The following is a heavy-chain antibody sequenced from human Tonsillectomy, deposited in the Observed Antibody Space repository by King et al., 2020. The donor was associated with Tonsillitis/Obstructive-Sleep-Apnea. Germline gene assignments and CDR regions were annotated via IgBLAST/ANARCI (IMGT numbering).Heavy chain of an antibody. CDR3: ARETRITGTDGGFDY. CDR2: IIPIFGTA. D-gene: IGHD1-20*01. Sequence: QLVQSGAEVKKPGSSVKVSCKASGGTFSSYAISWVRQAPGQGLEWMGGIIPIFGTANYAQKFQGRVTSTADESTSTAYMELSSLRSEDTAVYYCARETRITGTDGGFDYWGQGTLVTVSS. J-gene: IGHJ4*02. V-gene: IGHV1-69*01. CDR1: GGTFSSYA.